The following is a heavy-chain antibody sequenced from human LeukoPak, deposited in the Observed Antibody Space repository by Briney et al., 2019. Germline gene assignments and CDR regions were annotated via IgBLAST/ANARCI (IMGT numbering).Heavy chain of an antibody. Sequence: GGSLRLSCAASGFTFSTYAMHWVRQAPAKGLEWVAVISYDGGNKYYADSVKGRFTISRGNSKNTLYLQVISLRTEDTAVYYCAREWGYYDSSSYYFDYWGQGTLVTVSS. D-gene: IGHD3-22*01. J-gene: IGHJ4*02. V-gene: IGHV3-30-3*01. CDR1: GFTFSTYA. CDR2: ISYDGGNK. CDR3: AREWGYYDSSSYYFDY.